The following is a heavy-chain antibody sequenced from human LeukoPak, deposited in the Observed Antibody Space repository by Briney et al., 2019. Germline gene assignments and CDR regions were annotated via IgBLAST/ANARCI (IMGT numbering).Heavy chain of an antibody. CDR1: GGSLSGYY. V-gene: IGHV4-34*01. CDR2: INHSGST. CDR3: ARGYYDSSGLTDY. D-gene: IGHD3-22*01. Sequence: SETLSLTCAVYGGSLSGYYWSWIRQPPGKGLEWIGEINHSGSTNYNPSLKSRVTISVDTSKNQFSLKLSSVTAADTAVYYCARGYYDSSGLTDYWGQGTLVTVSS. J-gene: IGHJ4*02.